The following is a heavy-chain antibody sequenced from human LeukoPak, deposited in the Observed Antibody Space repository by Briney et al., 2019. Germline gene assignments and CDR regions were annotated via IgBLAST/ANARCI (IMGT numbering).Heavy chain of an antibody. J-gene: IGHJ4*02. CDR1: GGSISAYY. CDR3: ARRKGSSSWYLSP. D-gene: IGHD6-13*01. Sequence: SETLSLTCTVSGGSISAYYWSWIRQPPGKGLEWIGEINHSGSTNYNPSLKSRVTISVDTSKNQFSLKLSSVTAADTAVYYCARRKGSSSWYLSPWGQGTLVTVSS. V-gene: IGHV4-34*01. CDR2: INHSGST.